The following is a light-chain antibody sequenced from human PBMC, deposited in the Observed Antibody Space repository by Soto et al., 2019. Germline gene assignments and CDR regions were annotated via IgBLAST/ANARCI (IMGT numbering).Light chain of an antibody. CDR2: GAS. CDR1: QVISNY. J-gene: IGKJ1*01. Sequence: DIQMTQSPSSLSASVGDRVTITCRASQVISNYSAWYQQKPGKVPKLLIYGASTLQSGVPSRFSGSGSGTDFTLPITGLQPEDVATYYCQNYNTAPRTFGQGTKVDIK. V-gene: IGKV1-27*01. CDR3: QNYNTAPRT.